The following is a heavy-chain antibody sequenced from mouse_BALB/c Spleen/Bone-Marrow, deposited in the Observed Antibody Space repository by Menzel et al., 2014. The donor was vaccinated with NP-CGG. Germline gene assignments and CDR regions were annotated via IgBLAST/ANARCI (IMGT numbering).Heavy chain of an antibody. CDR3: ARSWGYYAMDY. Sequence: QVHVKQSGPGLVAPSQSLSITCTVSGFSLTSYGVHWVRQPPGKSLEWLVVIWSDGSTTYNSAPKSRLSISKDNSKSQVFLKMNSLQTDDTAMYYCARSWGYYAMDYWGQGTSVTVSS. CDR2: IWSDGST. CDR1: GFSLTSYG. V-gene: IGHV2-6*02. J-gene: IGHJ4*01.